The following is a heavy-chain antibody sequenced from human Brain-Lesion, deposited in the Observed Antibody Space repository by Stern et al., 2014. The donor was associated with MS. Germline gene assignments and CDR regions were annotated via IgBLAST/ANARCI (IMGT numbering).Heavy chain of an antibody. V-gene: IGHV4-30-4*01. CDR3: ARGESSRYYYYFDY. Sequence: VQLLESGPGLVKPSQTLSLTCNVSGDSISSGDNYWSWIRQSPGKGLEWIGYIYYRGSTFYNPSLKSRVTISVDTSQNQFSLRLSSVTAADTAVYYCARGESSRYYYYFDYWGQGTLVTVSS. CDR1: GDSISSGDNY. J-gene: IGHJ4*02. CDR2: IYYRGST. D-gene: IGHD3-22*01.